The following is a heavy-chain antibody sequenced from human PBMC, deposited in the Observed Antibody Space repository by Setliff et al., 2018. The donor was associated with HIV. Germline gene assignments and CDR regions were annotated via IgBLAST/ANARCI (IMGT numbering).Heavy chain of an antibody. CDR2: IYSTGST. Sequence: PSETLSLTCTVSGPSINIHYWSWIRQSPGKGFEWIGYIYSTGSTNYNPSLQSRVTISMVASRNQFSLKVTSVTAADTAVYYCAKGAGFYGDYTFDHWGQGTLVTVSS. CDR1: GPSINIHY. CDR3: AKGAGFYGDYTFDH. J-gene: IGHJ4*02. V-gene: IGHV4-59*11. D-gene: IGHD4-17*01.